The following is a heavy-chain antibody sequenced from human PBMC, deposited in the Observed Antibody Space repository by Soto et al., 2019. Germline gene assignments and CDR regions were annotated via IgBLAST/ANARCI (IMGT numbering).Heavy chain of an antibody. CDR2: IYYSGST. CDR3: ARVYYDFWSGPTKYYFDY. CDR1: GGSISSGGYY. D-gene: IGHD3-3*01. J-gene: IGHJ4*02. Sequence: PSETLSLTCTVSGGSISSGGYYWSWIRQHPGKGLEWIGYIYYSGSTYYNPSLKSRVTISVDTSKNQFSLKLSSVTAADTAVYYCARVYYDFWSGPTKYYFDYWGQGTLVTVSS. V-gene: IGHV4-31*03.